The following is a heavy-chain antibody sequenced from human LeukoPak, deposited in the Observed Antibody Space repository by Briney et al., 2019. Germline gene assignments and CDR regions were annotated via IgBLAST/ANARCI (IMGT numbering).Heavy chain of an antibody. J-gene: IGHJ6*02. Sequence: SETLSLTCTVSGVSISSGDYYWSWIRQPPGKGLEWIGYIYYSGSTYYNPSLESRVTISVDTSKNQFSLKLSSVTAADTAVYYCAGGGIVVVPYYYYYGMDVWGQGTTVTVSS. D-gene: IGHD2-2*01. CDR2: IYYSGST. V-gene: IGHV4-30-4*01. CDR3: AGGGIVVVPYYYYYGMDV. CDR1: GVSISSGDYY.